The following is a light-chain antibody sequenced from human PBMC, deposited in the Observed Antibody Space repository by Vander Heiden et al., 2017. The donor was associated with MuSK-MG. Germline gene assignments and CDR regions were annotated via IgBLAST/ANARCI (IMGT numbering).Light chain of an antibody. Sequence: DIQMTQSPSSLSASVGDRVTITCRASQGISNYVAWYQQKPGKVPKLLIYAASTLQSGGPSRFSGSGSGTDFTLTISSLQSEDVANYYCQKYNSALTFGPGTKVDIK. V-gene: IGKV1-27*01. CDR1: QGISNY. CDR3: QKYNSALT. J-gene: IGKJ3*01. CDR2: AAS.